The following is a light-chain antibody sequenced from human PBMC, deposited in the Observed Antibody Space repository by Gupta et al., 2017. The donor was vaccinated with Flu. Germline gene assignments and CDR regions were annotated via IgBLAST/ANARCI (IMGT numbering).Light chain of an antibody. CDR2: DDS. Sequence: NIGSEVVHWYQQKAGEAPVVVVFDDSDRPSGIPERFSGSHSGNTATLTIRGDEAGDEADYYCQVWDYKSDHPVYVFGTGTKVTVL. CDR3: QVWDYKSDHPVYV. V-gene: IGLV3-21*02. J-gene: IGLJ1*01. CDR1: NIGSEV.